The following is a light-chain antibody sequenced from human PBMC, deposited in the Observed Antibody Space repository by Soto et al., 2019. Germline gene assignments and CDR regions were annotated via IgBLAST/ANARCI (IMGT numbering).Light chain of an antibody. CDR3: TSYTTSGTTYVV. CDR2: EVN. CDR1: SSDVGGYNY. Sequence: QSVLTQPASVSGSPGQSITISSTGTSSDVGGYNYVSWYQQHPGKAPKLMIFEVNTRPSGVSNRFSGSKSGNTASLTISGLQAEDEADYYCTSYTTSGTTYVVFGGGTQLTVL. V-gene: IGLV2-14*01. J-gene: IGLJ2*01.